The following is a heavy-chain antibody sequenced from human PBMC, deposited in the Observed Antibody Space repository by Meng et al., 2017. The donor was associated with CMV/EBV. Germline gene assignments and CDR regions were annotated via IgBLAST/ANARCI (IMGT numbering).Heavy chain of an antibody. CDR2: INPDSGGT. CDR3: ARVTSVAYYFDY. Sequence: CKASGYPFTGYYMHWVRQAPGQGLEWMGWINPDSGGTNYAQKFQGRVTMTRDTSISTAYMELSRLRSDDTAVYYCARVTSVAYYFDYWGQGTLVTVSS. CDR1: GYPFTGYY. D-gene: IGHD3-16*01. V-gene: IGHV1-2*02. J-gene: IGHJ4*02.